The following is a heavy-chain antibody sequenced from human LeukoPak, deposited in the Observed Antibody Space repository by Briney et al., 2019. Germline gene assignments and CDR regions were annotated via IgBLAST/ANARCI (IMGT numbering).Heavy chain of an antibody. CDR2: ISGSGGST. CDR3: AKVPRLLYALILWYFQH. D-gene: IGHD2-8*01. V-gene: IGHV3-23*01. CDR1: GFTFSSYA. J-gene: IGHJ1*01. Sequence: GGSLRLSCAASGFTFSSYAMSWVRQAPGKGLEWVSAISGSGGSTYYADSVKGRFTISRDNSKNTLYLQMNSLRAEDTAVYYCAKVPRLLYALILWYFQHWGQGTLVTVSS.